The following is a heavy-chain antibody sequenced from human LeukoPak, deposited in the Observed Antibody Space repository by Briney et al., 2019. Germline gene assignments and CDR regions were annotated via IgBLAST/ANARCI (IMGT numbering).Heavy chain of an antibody. CDR1: GGSISSYY. V-gene: IGHV4-4*07. D-gene: IGHD2-15*01. CDR3: AGEVERYCSGGSCYRDY. Sequence: SETLSLTCTVSGGSISSYYWSWIRQPAGKGLEWIGRIYTSGSTNYNPSLKSRVTMSVDTSKNQFSLKLSSVTAADTAVYYCAGEVERYCSGGSCYRDYWGQGTLVTVSS. CDR2: IYTSGST. J-gene: IGHJ4*02.